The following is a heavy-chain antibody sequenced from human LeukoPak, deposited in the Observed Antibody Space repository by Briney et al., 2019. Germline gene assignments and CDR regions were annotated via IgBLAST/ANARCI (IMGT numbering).Heavy chain of an antibody. V-gene: IGHV3-53*01. Sequence: PGGSLRLSCAASGFGVGSNYMSWVRQAPGKGLEWVSVIYTGGTTHYAESVMGRFTISGDDSHNTVHLHMSGLRAEDTAVYYCAREGRFQSFDYWGQGTLVAVSS. J-gene: IGHJ4*02. CDR1: GFGVGSNY. CDR3: AREGRFQSFDY. CDR2: IYTGGTT.